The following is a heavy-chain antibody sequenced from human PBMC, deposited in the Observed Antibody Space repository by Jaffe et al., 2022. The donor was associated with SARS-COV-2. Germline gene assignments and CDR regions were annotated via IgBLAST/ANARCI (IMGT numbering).Heavy chain of an antibody. J-gene: IGHJ6*02. CDR2: ISSSSSYI. Sequence: EVQLVESGGGLVKPGGSLRLSCAASGFTFSSYSMNWVRQAPGKGLEWVSSISSSSSYIYYADSVKGRFTISRDNAKNSLYLQMNSLRAEDTAVYYCARDRRVVTPYCMDVWGQGTTVTVSS. CDR3: ARDRRVVTPYCMDV. V-gene: IGHV3-21*01. CDR1: GFTFSSYS. D-gene: IGHD2-15*01.